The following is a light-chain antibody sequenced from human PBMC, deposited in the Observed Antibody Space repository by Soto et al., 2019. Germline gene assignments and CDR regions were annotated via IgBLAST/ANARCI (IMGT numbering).Light chain of an antibody. J-gene: IGLJ1*01. CDR2: EVS. V-gene: IGLV2-14*01. Sequence: QSSLTQPASVSGSPGQSITISCTGPSSDVGGFNSVSWYQQHPGKAPELMIHEVSNRPSGVYNRFSGSKSGNTASLTISGLQAEDEADYYCSSYTSSRAYVFGIGTKVTVL. CDR3: SSYTSSRAYV. CDR1: SSDVGGFNS.